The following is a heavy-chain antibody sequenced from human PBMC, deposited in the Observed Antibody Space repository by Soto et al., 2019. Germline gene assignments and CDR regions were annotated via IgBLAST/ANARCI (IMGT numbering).Heavy chain of an antibody. V-gene: IGHV3-23*01. CDR3: ATCGRYDFWSGPRTYYMDV. Sequence: PGGSLRLSYPASGFACSSYSMRWVRQAPGKGLEWVSAISGSGGSTYYADSVKGRFTISRDNSKNTLYLQMNSLRAEDTAVYYCATCGRYDFWSGPRTYYMDVWGKGTTVTVSS. CDR2: ISGSGGST. CDR1: GFACSSYS. D-gene: IGHD3-3*01. J-gene: IGHJ6*03.